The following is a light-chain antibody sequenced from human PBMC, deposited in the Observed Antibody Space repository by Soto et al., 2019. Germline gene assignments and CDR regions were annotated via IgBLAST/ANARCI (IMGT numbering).Light chain of an antibody. CDR1: QSISSY. J-gene: IGKJ2*01. CDR2: AAS. V-gene: IGKV1-39*01. CDR3: QQSYSTPPS. Sequence: DIQMTQSTSSLSASVGDRVTITCRASQSISSYLNWYQQKPGKAPKLLIYAASSLQSGVQSRFSGSGSGTDFTLTISSLQPEDFETYYSQQSYSTPPSFGRGTKLEIK.